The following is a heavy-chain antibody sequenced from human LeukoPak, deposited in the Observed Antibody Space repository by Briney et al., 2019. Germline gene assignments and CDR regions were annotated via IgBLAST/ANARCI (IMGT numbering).Heavy chain of an antibody. CDR3: ANYHGSGSHIRGLDV. Sequence: GGSLRLSCAASGFIFSNYAMHWVRQAPGKGLEGGAVISYDGNFKYYADSVKGRFTISRDTSKNRVHLQVNGLRAEDTGVYYCANYHGSGSHIRGLDVWGKGTTVTVSS. D-gene: IGHD3-10*01. CDR1: GFIFSNYA. J-gene: IGHJ6*04. CDR2: ISYDGNFK. V-gene: IGHV3-30*18.